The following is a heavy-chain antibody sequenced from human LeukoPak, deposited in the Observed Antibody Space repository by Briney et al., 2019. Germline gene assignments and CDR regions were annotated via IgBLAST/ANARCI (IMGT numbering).Heavy chain of an antibody. CDR3: ARASWRQLWLLDY. D-gene: IGHD5-18*01. V-gene: IGHV4-39*01. J-gene: IGHJ4*02. CDR2: IYHSGST. CDR1: GDSFSSSPYY. Sequence: SETLSLTCTVSGDSFSSSPYYWGWIRQPPRKGLEWSGPIYHSGSTYYNPSLKSRVTISVDTSENQFSLKLSSVTAADTAVYFCARASWRQLWLLDYWGQGTLVTVSS.